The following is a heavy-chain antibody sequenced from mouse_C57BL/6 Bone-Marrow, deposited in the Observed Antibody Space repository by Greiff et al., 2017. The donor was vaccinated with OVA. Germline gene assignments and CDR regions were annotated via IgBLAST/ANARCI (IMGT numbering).Heavy chain of an antibody. CDR1: GYTFTDYE. CDR3: ARSGYSNPFDY. Sequence: QVQLQQSGAELVRPGASVTLSCKASGYTFTDYEMHWVKQTPVHGLEWIGAIDPETGGTAYNQKFKGKAILTADKSSSTAYMELRSLTSEDSAVYYCARSGYSNPFDYWGQGTTLTVSS. D-gene: IGHD2-5*01. CDR2: IDPETGGT. J-gene: IGHJ2*01. V-gene: IGHV1-15*01.